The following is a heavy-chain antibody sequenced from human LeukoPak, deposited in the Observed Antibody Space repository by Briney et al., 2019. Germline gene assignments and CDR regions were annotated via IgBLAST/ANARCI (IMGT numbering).Heavy chain of an antibody. V-gene: IGHV3-30*18. D-gene: IGHD4-17*01. CDR3: AKRPSDYGDYVSYFDY. CDR1: GFSFISYG. J-gene: IGHJ4*02. CDR2: ISDDGRRK. Sequence: GGSLRLSCAASGFSFISYGMHWVRQAPGKGLEWVGVISDDGRRKDYADSVKGRFTISSGNSKDTLYLQMNSLRAEDTAVYYCAKRPSDYGDYVSYFDYWGQGTLVTVSS.